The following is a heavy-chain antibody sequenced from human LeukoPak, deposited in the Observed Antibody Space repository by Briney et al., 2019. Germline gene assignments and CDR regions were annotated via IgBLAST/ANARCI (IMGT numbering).Heavy chain of an antibody. D-gene: IGHD3-10*01. Sequence: GGSLRLSCAASGFTFSSYAMSWVRQAPGKGLEWVSAISGSGGSTYYADSVKGRFTISRDNSKNTLYLQMNSLRAEDTAVFYCAKDQRGAGTYPSYYYGMDVWGKGTTVTVSS. CDR1: GFTFSSYA. V-gene: IGHV3-23*01. J-gene: IGHJ6*04. CDR2: ISGSGGST. CDR3: AKDQRGAGTYPSYYYGMDV.